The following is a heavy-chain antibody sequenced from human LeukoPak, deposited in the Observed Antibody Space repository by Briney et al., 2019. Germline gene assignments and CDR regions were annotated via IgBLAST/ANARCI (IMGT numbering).Heavy chain of an antibody. CDR1: GITVSTNY. CDR2: VKTETDGGTT. D-gene: IGHD3-10*01. V-gene: IGHV3-15*01. Sequence: GGSLRLSCAASGITVSTNYMSWVRQAPGKGLEWVGRVKTETDGGTTDYAAPVKGRFTISRDDSQNSLYLQINSLKTDDTAVYYCAYYGSGAIRFWGQGTLVTVSS. J-gene: IGHJ4*02. CDR3: AYYGSGAIRF.